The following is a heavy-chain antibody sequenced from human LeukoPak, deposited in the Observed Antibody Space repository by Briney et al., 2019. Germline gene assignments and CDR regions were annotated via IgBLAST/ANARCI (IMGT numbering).Heavy chain of an antibody. CDR1: GGSFSGYY. Sequence: SETLSLTCAVFGGSFSGYYWNWIRQPPGKGLEWIGQINPSRNTNYNPSLKSRVTISLDTSKNQFSLKLISVTAADTAVYYCARGVGSGYTDYWGQGALVTVSS. V-gene: IGHV4-34*01. CDR2: INPSRNT. J-gene: IGHJ4*02. D-gene: IGHD3-22*01. CDR3: ARGVGSGYTDY.